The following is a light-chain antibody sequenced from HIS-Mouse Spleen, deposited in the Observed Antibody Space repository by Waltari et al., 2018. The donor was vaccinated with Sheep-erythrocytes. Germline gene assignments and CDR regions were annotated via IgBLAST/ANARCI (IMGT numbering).Light chain of an antibody. Sequence: QSALTQPRSVSGSPGQSVTISCTGTSSDVGGYNYVSWYQQHPGKAPKLMTYDVSKRPSGGPDLFSGSKSGNTASLTISGLQAGDGADYYCCSYAGSYNHVFGTGTKVTVL. J-gene: IGLJ1*01. CDR1: SSDVGGYNY. CDR3: CSYAGSYNHV. V-gene: IGLV2-11*01. CDR2: DVS.